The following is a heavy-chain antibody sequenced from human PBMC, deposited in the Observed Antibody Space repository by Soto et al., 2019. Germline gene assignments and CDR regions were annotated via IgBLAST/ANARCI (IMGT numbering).Heavy chain of an antibody. Sequence: GGSLRLSCVASGFTFTTYWMSWVRQAPGKGLEWVANIRQDGGAQYYVDSVKGRFTISRDNAKNSVYLQMDSLRVEGTAVYYCVRGGHGSGSYLGSSWGQGILVTVSS. D-gene: IGHD3-10*01. CDR1: GFTFTTYW. J-gene: IGHJ5*02. V-gene: IGHV3-7*03. CDR2: IRQDGGAQ. CDR3: VRGGHGSGSYLGSS.